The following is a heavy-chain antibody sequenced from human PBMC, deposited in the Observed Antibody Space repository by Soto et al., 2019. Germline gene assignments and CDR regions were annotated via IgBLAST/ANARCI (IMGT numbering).Heavy chain of an antibody. CDR2: ISAYNGNT. Sequence: GASVKVSCKASGYTFTIYGISWVRQAPGQGLEWMGWISAYNGNTNYAQKLQGRVTMTTDTSTSTAYMELRSLRSDDTAVYYCAREAPEYYGATRVMALAVWGKGTTVTVSS. CDR3: AREAPEYYGATRVMALAV. D-gene: IGHD4-4*01. J-gene: IGHJ6*04. V-gene: IGHV1-18*01. CDR1: GYTFTIYG.